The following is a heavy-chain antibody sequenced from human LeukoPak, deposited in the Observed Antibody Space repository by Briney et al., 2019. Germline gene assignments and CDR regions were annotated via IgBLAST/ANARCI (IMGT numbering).Heavy chain of an antibody. CDR3: ARGYGYYYYYMDV. CDR2: VSDSGNT. J-gene: IGHJ6*03. D-gene: IGHD2-2*03. V-gene: IGHV4-59*01. Sequence: SETLSLTCSVSGDSMSSYYWTWMRQPPGTRLEWMRFVSDSGNTDYNPSLKSRVTISVDTSGSQFSLWLTSVTAADSAVYYCARGYGYYYYYMDVWGKGTTVIVSS. CDR1: GDSMSSYY.